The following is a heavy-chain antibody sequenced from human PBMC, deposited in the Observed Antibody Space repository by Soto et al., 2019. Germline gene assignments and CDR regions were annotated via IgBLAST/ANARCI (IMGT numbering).Heavy chain of an antibody. Sequence: GGSLRLSCAASGFTFSSYGMHWVRQAPGKGLEWVAVISYDGSNKYYADSVKGRFTISRDNSKNTLYLQMNSLRAEDTAVYYCAKALLGVRFLEWLLHPNFDYWGQGTLVTVSS. V-gene: IGHV3-30*18. CDR3: AKALLGVRFLEWLLHPNFDY. CDR1: GFTFSSYG. D-gene: IGHD3-3*01. J-gene: IGHJ4*02. CDR2: ISYDGSNK.